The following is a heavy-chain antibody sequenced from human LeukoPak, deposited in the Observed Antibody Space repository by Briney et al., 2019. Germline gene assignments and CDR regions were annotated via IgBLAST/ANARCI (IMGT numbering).Heavy chain of an antibody. CDR1: GGSFSGYY. CDR2: INHSGST. CDR3: ARVITMVRGADY. Sequence: SETLSLTCAVYGGSFSGYYWSWIRQPPGKGLEWIGEINHSGSTNHNPSLKSRVTISVDTSKNQFSLKLSSVTAADTAVYYCARVITMVRGADYWGQGTLVTVSS. J-gene: IGHJ4*02. V-gene: IGHV4-34*01. D-gene: IGHD3-10*01.